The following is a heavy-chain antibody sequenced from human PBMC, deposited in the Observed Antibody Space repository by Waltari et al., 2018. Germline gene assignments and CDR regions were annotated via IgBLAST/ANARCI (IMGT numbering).Heavy chain of an antibody. CDR1: GFTFSSYG. CDR2: IWYDGSNK. D-gene: IGHD2-21*02. Sequence: QVQLVESGGGVVQPGRSLRLSCAASGFTFSSYGMHWVRQAPGKGLEWVAVIWYDGSNKYYADSVKGRFTISRDNSKNTLYLQMNSLRAEDTAVYYCARGPHHIVVVTGGGWFDPWGQGTLVTVSS. V-gene: IGHV3-33*01. CDR3: ARGPHHIVVVTGGGWFDP. J-gene: IGHJ5*02.